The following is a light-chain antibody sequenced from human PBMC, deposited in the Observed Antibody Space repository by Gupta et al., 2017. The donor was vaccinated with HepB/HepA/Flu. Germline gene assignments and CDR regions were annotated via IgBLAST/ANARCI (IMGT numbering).Light chain of an antibody. J-gene: IGLJ3*02. V-gene: IGLV2-11*01. CDR3: CSYAGNYIWV. CDR1: SSDVGNYNY. CDR2: DVT. Sequence: QSALTQPRSMSGSPGQSVTISCSGTSSDVGNYNYVSWYQQPPGEAPKLLIYDVTRRPSGVPDRFSGSKSGNTASLTISGLQAEDDSDYYCCSYAGNYIWVFGGGTKLTVL.